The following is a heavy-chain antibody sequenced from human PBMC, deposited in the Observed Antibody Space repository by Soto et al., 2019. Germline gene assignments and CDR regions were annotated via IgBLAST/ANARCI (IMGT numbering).Heavy chain of an antibody. Sequence: EVQLLESGGGLVQPGGSLRLSCAASGFTFSSYAMNWVRQAPGKGLEWVSGISGSGGSTYYADSVKGRFTISRDNSKNTLYLQMNSLRAEDTAVYYCAKGKVVGGVIGDCGQGALVTVSS. CDR1: GFTFSSYA. J-gene: IGHJ4*02. V-gene: IGHV3-23*01. D-gene: IGHD3-16*02. CDR2: ISGSGGST. CDR3: AKGKVVGGVIGD.